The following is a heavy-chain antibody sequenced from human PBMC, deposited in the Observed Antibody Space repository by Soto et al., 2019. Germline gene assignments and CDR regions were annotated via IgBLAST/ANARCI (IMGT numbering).Heavy chain of an antibody. Sequence: HPGGSLRLSCAVSGFTFSTYWMHWVRQVPGKGLVWVSRISLDGSRTSYADSVKGRFTISRDNAKNTLYLQMRSLRAEDSAVYFCVRDRDFYDGRGYASPGDAFDVWGQGTVVTVSS. D-gene: IGHD3-22*01. CDR1: GFTFSTYW. J-gene: IGHJ3*01. CDR2: ISLDGSRT. CDR3: VRDRDFYDGRGYASPGDAFDV. V-gene: IGHV3-74*01.